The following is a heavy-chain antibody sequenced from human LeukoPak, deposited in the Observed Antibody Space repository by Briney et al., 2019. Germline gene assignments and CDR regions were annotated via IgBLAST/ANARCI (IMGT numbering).Heavy chain of an antibody. CDR3: QAGGYDFWSGYPYNFDY. CDR2: IYYSGST. J-gene: IGHJ4*02. D-gene: IGHD3-3*01. Sequence: SETLSLTCTVSGGSINSSSYYWGWIRQPPGKGLEWIGSIYYSGSTYYNPSLKSRVTISVDTSKNQFSLKLSSVTAADTAVYYCQAGGYDFWSGYPYNFDYWGQGTLVTVSS. V-gene: IGHV4-39*01. CDR1: GGSINSSSYY.